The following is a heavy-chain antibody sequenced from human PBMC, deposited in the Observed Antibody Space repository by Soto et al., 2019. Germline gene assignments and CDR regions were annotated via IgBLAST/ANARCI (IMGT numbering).Heavy chain of an antibody. J-gene: IGHJ4*02. CDR3: ARDHPHSYGVYYFDY. Sequence: TSETLSLTCTVSGVTIGNYYGNWIRQSTGKGLEWIGYIYSSGSTHYNPSLQNRVTISIDTSKNQVSLKVNSVTAADTAVYYCARDHPHSYGVYYFDYWGQGTPVTVSS. CDR1: GVTIGNYY. D-gene: IGHD5-18*01. CDR2: IYSSGST. V-gene: IGHV4-59*01.